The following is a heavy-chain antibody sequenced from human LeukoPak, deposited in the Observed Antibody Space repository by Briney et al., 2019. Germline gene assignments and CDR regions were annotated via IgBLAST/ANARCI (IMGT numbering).Heavy chain of an antibody. Sequence: VASMTVSCKASGYTFTSYDINWVRQATGQGLEWMGWMNPNSGNTGYAQKFQGRVTMTRNTSISTAYMELSSLRSEDTAVYYCARGFSGYSYGYYYYYYMDVWGKGTTVTVSS. CDR1: GYTFTSYD. CDR3: ARGFSGYSYGYYYYYYMDV. V-gene: IGHV1-8*01. D-gene: IGHD5-18*01. J-gene: IGHJ6*03. CDR2: MNPNSGNT.